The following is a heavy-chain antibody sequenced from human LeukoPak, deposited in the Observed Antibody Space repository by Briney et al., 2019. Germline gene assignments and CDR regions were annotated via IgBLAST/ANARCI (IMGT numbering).Heavy chain of an antibody. V-gene: IGHV3-21*01. Sequence: GGSLRLSCAASGFTFSSFSMNWVRQAPGKGLEWGSSISSSSAYIYYADSLKGRFTISRDNAKNSLFLQMNSLRVEDTAVYYCARGTDFWSGYLDYWGQGTLVTVSS. J-gene: IGHJ4*02. D-gene: IGHD3-3*01. CDR2: ISSSSAYI. CDR3: ARGTDFWSGYLDY. CDR1: GFTFSSFS.